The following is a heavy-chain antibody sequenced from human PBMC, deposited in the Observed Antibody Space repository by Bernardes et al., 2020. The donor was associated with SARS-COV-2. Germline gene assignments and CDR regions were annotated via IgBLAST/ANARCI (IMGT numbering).Heavy chain of an antibody. V-gene: IGHV1-69*13. D-gene: IGHD6-13*01. J-gene: IGHJ4*02. CDR2: IIPIFGTA. CDR3: AFTGGYSSLGSYFDY. CDR1: GGTFSSYA. Sequence: SVKVSCKASGGTFSSYAISWVRQAPGQGLEWMGGIIPIFGTANYAQKFQGRVTITADESTSTAYMELSSLRSEDTAVYYCAFTGGYSSLGSYFDYWGQGTLVTVSS.